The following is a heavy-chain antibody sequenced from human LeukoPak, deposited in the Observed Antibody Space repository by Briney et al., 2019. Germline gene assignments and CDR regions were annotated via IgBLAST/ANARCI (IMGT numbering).Heavy chain of an antibody. J-gene: IGHJ6*02. CDR3: ARTKHNYYDSSGYGMDV. D-gene: IGHD3-22*01. CDR1: GFTVSSNY. Sequence: GGSLRLSCAASGFTVSSNYMSWVRQAPGKGLEWVSVIYSGGSTYYADSVKGRFTISRDNSKNTLYLQMNSLRAEDTAVYYCARTKHNYYDSSGYGMDVWGQGTTVTVSS. CDR2: IYSGGST. V-gene: IGHV3-66*01.